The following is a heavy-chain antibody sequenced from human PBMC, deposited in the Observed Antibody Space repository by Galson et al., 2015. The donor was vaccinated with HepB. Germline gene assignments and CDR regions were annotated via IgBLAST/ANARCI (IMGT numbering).Heavy chain of an antibody. CDR3: ARDRIQLWFSDYYYGMTS. CDR1: GFTFSSYG. J-gene: IGHJ6*02. V-gene: IGHV3-33*08. D-gene: IGHD5-18*01. Sequence: SLRLSCAASGFTFSSYGMHWVRQAPGKGLEWVAVIWYDGSNKYYADSVKGRFTISRDNSKNTLYLQMNSLRAEDTAVYYCARDRIQLWFSDYYYGMTSGAKGPRSPSP. CDR2: IWYDGSNK.